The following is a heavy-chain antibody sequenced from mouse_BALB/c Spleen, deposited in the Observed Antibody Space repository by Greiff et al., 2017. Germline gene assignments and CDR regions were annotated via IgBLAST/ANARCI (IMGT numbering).Heavy chain of an antibody. V-gene: IGHV14-3*02. Sequence: DVHLVESGAELVKPGASVKLSCTASGFNIKDTYMHWVKQRPEQGLEWIGRIDPANGNTKYDPKFQGKATITADTSSNTAYLQLSSLTSEDTAVYYCARSGIYYYGTDYWGQGTTLTVSS. J-gene: IGHJ2*01. D-gene: IGHD1-1*01. CDR3: ARSGIYYYGTDY. CDR2: IDPANGNT. CDR1: GFNIKDTY.